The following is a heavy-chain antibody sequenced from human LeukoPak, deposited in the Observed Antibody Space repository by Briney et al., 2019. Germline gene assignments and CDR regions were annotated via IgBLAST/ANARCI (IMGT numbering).Heavy chain of an antibody. V-gene: IGHV4-59*01. J-gene: IGHJ2*01. Sequence: PSETLSLTCTVSGGSISSYYWSWIRQPPGKGLEWIGYIYYSGSTNYNPSLKSRVTISVDTSKNQFSLKLSSVTAADTAVYYCARTGFSSAPERRARSWYSDLWGRGTLVTVSS. D-gene: IGHD1-1*01. CDR3: ARTGFSSAPERRARSWYSDL. CDR2: IYYSGST. CDR1: GGSISSYY.